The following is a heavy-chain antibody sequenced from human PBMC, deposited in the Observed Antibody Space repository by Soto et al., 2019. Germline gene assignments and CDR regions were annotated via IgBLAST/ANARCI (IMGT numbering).Heavy chain of an antibody. CDR2: IYYSGST. Sequence: PSETLSLTCTVSGGSISIGGYYWSCIRQHPGKGLEWIGYIYYSGSTYYNPSLKSRVTISVDTSKNQFSLKLSSVTAADTAVYYCASGKGDLYFDYWGQGTLVTVSS. V-gene: IGHV4-31*03. J-gene: IGHJ4*02. D-gene: IGHD2-21*02. CDR3: ASGKGDLYFDY. CDR1: GGSISIGGYY.